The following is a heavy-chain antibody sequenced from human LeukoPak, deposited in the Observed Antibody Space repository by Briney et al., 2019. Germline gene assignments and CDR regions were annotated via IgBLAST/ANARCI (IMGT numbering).Heavy chain of an antibody. Sequence: QPGGSLRLSCTASGFTFDDYAMHWVRQAPGKGLEWVSLISADGGSTYYADSVKGRFTISRDNSKNSLSLQMNSLRTEDTALYYCAKDRRGYGAYAPGDYWGQGTLVNVSS. D-gene: IGHD5-12*01. V-gene: IGHV3-43*02. CDR2: ISADGGST. CDR3: AKDRRGYGAYAPGDY. J-gene: IGHJ4*02. CDR1: GFTFDDYA.